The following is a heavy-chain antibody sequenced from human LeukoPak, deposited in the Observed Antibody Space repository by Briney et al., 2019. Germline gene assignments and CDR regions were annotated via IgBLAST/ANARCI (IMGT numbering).Heavy chain of an antibody. CDR3: AKGVRPVSAMIVVVIPFDY. Sequence: PGGSLRLSCAASGFTFSSYGMHWVRQAPGKGLEWVAFIRYDGSNKYYADSVKGRFTISRDNSKNTLYLQMNSLRAEDTAVYYCAKGVRPVSAMIVVVIPFDYWGQGTLVTVSS. J-gene: IGHJ4*02. CDR2: IRYDGSNK. CDR1: GFTFSSYG. D-gene: IGHD3-22*01. V-gene: IGHV3-30*02.